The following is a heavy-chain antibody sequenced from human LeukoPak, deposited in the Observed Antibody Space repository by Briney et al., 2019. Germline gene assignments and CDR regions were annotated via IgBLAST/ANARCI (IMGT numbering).Heavy chain of an antibody. CDR2: IYHSGST. CDR1: GYSISSGHY. J-gene: IGHJ4*02. D-gene: IGHD6-6*01. CDR3: ARVQGSARGVLQLVPPFDY. Sequence: SETLSLTCAVSGYSISSGHYWGWIRQPPGKGLEWIGSIYHSGSTYYNPSLKSRVTISVDTSKNQFSLKLSSVTAADTAVYYCARVQGSARGVLQLVPPFDYWGQGTLVTVSS. V-gene: IGHV4-38-2*01.